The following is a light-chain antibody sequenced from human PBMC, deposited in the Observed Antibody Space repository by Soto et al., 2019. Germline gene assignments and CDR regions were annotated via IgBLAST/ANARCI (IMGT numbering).Light chain of an antibody. CDR1: SSDVGGYNY. J-gene: IGLJ1*01. CDR2: EVS. V-gene: IGLV2-8*01. CDR3: LSYADTAYV. Sequence: QSAVSQPPSASVSPGQLVTISCAGTSSDVGGYNYVSWYQQYPGKVPKLMIYEVSERPSGVPDRFSGSKSGNTAFLTVSGLQAEDEADYYCLSYADTAYVFGTGTRSPS.